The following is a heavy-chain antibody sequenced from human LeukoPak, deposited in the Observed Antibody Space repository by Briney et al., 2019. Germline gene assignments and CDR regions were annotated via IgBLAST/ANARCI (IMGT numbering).Heavy chain of an antibody. CDR1: GFTFSRYW. CDR3: AKDHSSYDYVWGSYRSYITFIDY. CDR2: INTDGIIT. J-gene: IGHJ4*02. Sequence: PGGSLRLSCAASGFTFSRYWMSWVRQAPGKGLVWVSRINTDGIITSYADSVKGRFTISRDNAKNTLYLQMNSLRVEDTAVYYCAKDHSSYDYVWGSYRSYITFIDYWGQGTLVTFSS. V-gene: IGHV3-74*01. D-gene: IGHD3-16*02.